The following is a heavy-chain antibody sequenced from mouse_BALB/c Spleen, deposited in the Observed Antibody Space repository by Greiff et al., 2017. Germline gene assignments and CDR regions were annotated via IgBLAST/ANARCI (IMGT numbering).Heavy chain of an antibody. CDR3: ATLYDYDPY. Sequence: VHVKQSGAELVKPGASVKLSCTASGFNIKDTYMHWVKQRPEQGLEWIGRIDPANGNTKYDPKFQGKATITADTSSNTAYLQLSSLTSEDTAVYYCATLYDYDPYWGQGTTLTVSS. D-gene: IGHD2-4*01. CDR2: IDPANGNT. J-gene: IGHJ2*01. V-gene: IGHV14-3*02. CDR1: GFNIKDTY.